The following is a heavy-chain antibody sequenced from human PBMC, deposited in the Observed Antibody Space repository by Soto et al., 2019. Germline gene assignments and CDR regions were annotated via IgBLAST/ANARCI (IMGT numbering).Heavy chain of an antibody. D-gene: IGHD3-22*01. Sequence: KPGGSLRLSCAASGFTFSDHYMSWIRQAPGKGLEWVSYISSSGDIIYYADSVKGRFTISRDNAKNSLYLQMNSLRAEDTAVYYCARAIGYYDSSGYFDYWGPGTLVTVSS. CDR1: GFTFSDHY. V-gene: IGHV3-11*01. CDR2: ISSSGDII. J-gene: IGHJ4*02. CDR3: ARAIGYYDSSGYFDY.